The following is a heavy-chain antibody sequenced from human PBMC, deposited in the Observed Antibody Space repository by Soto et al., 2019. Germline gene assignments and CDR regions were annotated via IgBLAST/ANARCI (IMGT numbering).Heavy chain of an antibody. Sequence: QAQLQESGPGLVKPSETLSLTCTVSGGSITSKYWNWFRQSPEKGLEWIGYIDHSGTTNYNPSLMRRVTKSADTPKNQYSLNLSSVTAADTAMYYCATGGGWLPDKWGQGTLVTVSS. J-gene: IGHJ4*02. CDR2: IDHSGTT. CDR1: GGSITSKY. D-gene: IGHD5-12*01. CDR3: ATGGGWLPDK. V-gene: IGHV4-59*01.